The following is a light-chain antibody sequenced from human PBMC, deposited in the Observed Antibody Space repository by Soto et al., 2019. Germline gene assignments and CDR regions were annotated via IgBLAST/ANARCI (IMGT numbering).Light chain of an antibody. Sequence: EIVMTQSPATLSLSPGERATLSCRASQSVSSNLAWFQHKPGQAPRLLIFGASSRATGVPARFSGSGSGTEFTLTISSLQSEDFAVYYCQQYNNWPPLFTFGPGIKVDIK. CDR2: GAS. J-gene: IGKJ3*01. V-gene: IGKV3-15*01. CDR3: QQYNNWPPLFT. CDR1: QSVSSN.